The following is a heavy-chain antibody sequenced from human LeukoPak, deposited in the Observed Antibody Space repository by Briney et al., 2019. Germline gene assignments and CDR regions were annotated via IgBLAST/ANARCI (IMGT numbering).Heavy chain of an antibody. CDR2: ISYDGSNK. V-gene: IGHV3-30*01. CDR1: GFTFSSYA. Sequence: GGSLRLSCAASGFTFSSYAMHWVRQAPGKGLEWVAVISYDGSNKYYADSVKGRFTISRDNSKNTLYLQMNSLRAEDTAVYYCARDPSGYKQYYYYYMDVWGKGTMVTVSS. D-gene: IGHD5-12*01. CDR3: ARDPSGYKQYYYYYMDV. J-gene: IGHJ6*03.